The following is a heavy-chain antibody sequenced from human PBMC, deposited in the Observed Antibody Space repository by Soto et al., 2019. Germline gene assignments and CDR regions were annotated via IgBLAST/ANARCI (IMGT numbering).Heavy chain of an antibody. Sequence: EVQLVESGGGLVKPGGSLRLSCAASGFTFSTYSMNWVRQAPGEGLEWVSSIRSTTGYMYNADSVKGRFTISRDNAKNSLYLQIIRLRAEDTAVDYCARSTSLVGIDVWSQGTTVTVSS. CDR1: GFTFSTYS. V-gene: IGHV3-21*01. J-gene: IGHJ6*02. CDR2: IRSTTGYM. CDR3: ARSTSLVGIDV. D-gene: IGHD1-1*01.